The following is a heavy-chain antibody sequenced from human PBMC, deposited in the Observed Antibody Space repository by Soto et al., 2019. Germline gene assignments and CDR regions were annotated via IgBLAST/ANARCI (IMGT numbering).Heavy chain of an antibody. Sequence: ASVKVSCKASGYTFTSYYMHWVRQAPGQGLEWMGIINPSGGSTSYAQKFQGRVTMTRDTSTSTVYMELSSLRSEDTAVYYCARSPYCGGDCYFDPGDFCGQGNLVTVS. CDR3: ARSPYCGGDCYFDPGDF. CDR1: GYTFTSYY. CDR2: INPSGGST. J-gene: IGHJ4*02. D-gene: IGHD2-21*02. V-gene: IGHV1-46*01.